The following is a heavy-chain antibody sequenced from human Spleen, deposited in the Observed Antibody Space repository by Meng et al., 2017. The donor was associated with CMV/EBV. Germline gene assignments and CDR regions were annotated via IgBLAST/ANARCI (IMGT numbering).Heavy chain of an antibody. V-gene: IGHV3-21*01. CDR1: RFTFSSYS. CDR2: ISSSSSYI. CDR3: ARDLGSSLPYGMDV. J-gene: IGHJ6*02. Sequence: GESLKISCVASRFTFSSYSMNWVRQAPGKGLEWVSSISSSSSYIYYADSVKGRFTISRDNAKNSLYLQMNSLRAEDTAVYYCARDLGSSLPYGMDVWGQGTTVTVSS. D-gene: IGHD1-14*01.